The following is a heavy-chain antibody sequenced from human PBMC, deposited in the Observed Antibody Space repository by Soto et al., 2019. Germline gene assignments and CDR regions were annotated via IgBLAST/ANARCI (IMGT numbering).Heavy chain of an antibody. CDR1: GGSISSSSYY. D-gene: IGHD3-3*01. CDR3: ARHGVAVIMRGWFDP. J-gene: IGHJ5*02. V-gene: IGHV4-39*01. CDR2: IYYSGST. Sequence: QLQLQESGPGLVKPSETLSLTCSVSGGSISSSSYYWGWIRQPPGKGLEWIGSIYYSGSTYYNPSLKSRVTILVDTSKNQFSLKLSSVTAADTAVYYCARHGVAVIMRGWFDPWGQGTLVTVSS.